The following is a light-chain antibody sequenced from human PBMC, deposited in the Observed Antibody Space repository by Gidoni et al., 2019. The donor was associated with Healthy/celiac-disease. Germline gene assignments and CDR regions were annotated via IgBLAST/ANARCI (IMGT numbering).Light chain of an antibody. CDR3: QKYENLPLT. V-gene: IGKV1-33*01. J-gene: IGKJ4*01. CDR1: QYIRKY. CDR2: AVS. Sequence: DIQMTQSPSSLSASVGDRVTITCQASQYIRKYLNWYQQKPGKAPKFLIYAVSNLETGVPSRFSGSGSGTDFTFTISSLQPEDIATYYCQKYENLPLTFGGGTKVEIK.